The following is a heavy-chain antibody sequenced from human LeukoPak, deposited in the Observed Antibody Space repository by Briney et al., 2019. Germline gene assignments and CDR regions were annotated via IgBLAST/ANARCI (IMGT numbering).Heavy chain of an antibody. D-gene: IGHD3-22*01. CDR3: ARDFRRITMIVVVEGEAFDI. CDR2: INTDGGST. Sequence: PGGSLRLSCAASGFTFGSYWMHWVRQAPGKGLVWVSRINTDGGSTTYADSVKGRFTISRDNAKNSLYLQMNSLRVEDTAVYYCARDFRRITMIVVVEGEAFDIWGQGTMVTVSS. CDR1: GFTFGSYW. J-gene: IGHJ3*02. V-gene: IGHV3-74*01.